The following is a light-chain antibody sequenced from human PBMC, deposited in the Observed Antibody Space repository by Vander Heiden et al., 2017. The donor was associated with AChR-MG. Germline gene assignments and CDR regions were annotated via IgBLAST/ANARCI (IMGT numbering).Light chain of an antibody. V-gene: IGLV3-1*01. J-gene: IGLJ3*02. CDR2: QKD. CDR3: QAWDSRSNWV. Sequence: SYKLTQPPSVPVSPGQTATTTCSGDNSGDKYVSWYQQKPGQPPLLVIYQKDKRPSGIPERFSGSNSGNTATLTISGTQSVDEADFFCQAWDSRSNWVFGGGTKLTVL. CDR1: NSGDKY.